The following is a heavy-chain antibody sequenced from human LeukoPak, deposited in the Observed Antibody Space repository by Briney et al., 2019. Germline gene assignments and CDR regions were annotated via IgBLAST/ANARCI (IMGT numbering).Heavy chain of an antibody. CDR3: ARDFIAAAGTHYYYYMDV. CDR2: INSDGSST. D-gene: IGHD6-13*01. Sequence: GGSLRLSCAASGLTFSSYWMHWVRQAPGKGLVWVSRINSDGSSTSYADSVKGRFTISRDNAKNTLYLQMNSLRAEDTAVYYCARDFIAAAGTHYYYYMDVWGKGTTVTISS. J-gene: IGHJ6*03. V-gene: IGHV3-74*01. CDR1: GLTFSSYW.